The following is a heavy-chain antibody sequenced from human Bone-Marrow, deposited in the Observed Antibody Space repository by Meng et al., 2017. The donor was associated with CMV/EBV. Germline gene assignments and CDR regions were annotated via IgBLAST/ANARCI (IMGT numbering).Heavy chain of an antibody. CDR1: GFIFSSYE. V-gene: IGHV3-21*01. CDR2: ISSSSSYI. D-gene: IGHD1-26*01. J-gene: IGHJ4*02. CDR3: ARDYPLTSGSLV. Sequence: GESLKISCAASGFIFSSYEMNWVRQAPGKGLEWVSSISSSSSYIYYADSVKGRFTISRDNAKNSLYLQMNSLRAEDTAVYYCARDYPLTSGSLVWGQGTLVTVSS.